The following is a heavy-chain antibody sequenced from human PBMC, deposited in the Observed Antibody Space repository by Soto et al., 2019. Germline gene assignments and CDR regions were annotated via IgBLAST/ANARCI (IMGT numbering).Heavy chain of an antibody. Sequence: QVQLQASGPGLVKPSETLSLTCTVSGGSISSYYWSWIRQPPGKGLEWIGYIYYSGSTNYNPSLKSRVTISVDTSKNQFSMKLSSVTAAATAVYYCAREQAKGGYYYYGMDVWGQGTTVTVSS. V-gene: IGHV4-59*08. CDR3: AREQAKGGYYYYGMDV. D-gene: IGHD1-26*01. CDR1: GGSISSYY. CDR2: IYYSGST. J-gene: IGHJ6*02.